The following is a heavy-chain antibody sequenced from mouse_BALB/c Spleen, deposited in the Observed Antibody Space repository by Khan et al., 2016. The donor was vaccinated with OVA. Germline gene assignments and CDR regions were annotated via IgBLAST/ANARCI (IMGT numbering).Heavy chain of an antibody. Sequence: QVQLKESGPGLVAPSQSLSITCTAPGFPLTSYGVNWVRQPPGKGLEWLGVIWGDGSTNYHSALISRLSTFKDNPKSHVFLKLNSLQTDDTATYYCARWGDGSTYALDYWGQGTSVTVSS. V-gene: IGHV2-3*01. CDR3: ARWGDGSTYALDY. CDR2: IWGDGST. J-gene: IGHJ4*01. CDR1: GFPLTSYG. D-gene: IGHD2-3*01.